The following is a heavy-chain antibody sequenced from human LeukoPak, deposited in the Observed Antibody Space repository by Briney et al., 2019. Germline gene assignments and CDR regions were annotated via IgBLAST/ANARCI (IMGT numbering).Heavy chain of an antibody. V-gene: IGHV3-53*01. D-gene: IGHD6-19*01. Sequence: GGSLRLSCAASGFTVSSNYMSWVRQAPGKGLEWVSVIYSGSSTYYADSVKGRFTISRDNSKNTLYPQMNSLRAEDTAVYYCARVGSSGWFFDYWGQGTLVTVSS. CDR3: ARVGSSGWFFDY. J-gene: IGHJ4*02. CDR2: IYSGSST. CDR1: GFTVSSNY.